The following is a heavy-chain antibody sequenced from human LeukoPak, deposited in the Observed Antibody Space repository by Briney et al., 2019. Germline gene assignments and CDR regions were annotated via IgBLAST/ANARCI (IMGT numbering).Heavy chain of an antibody. Sequence: QPGRSLRLSCAASGFTFSSYGMHWVRQAPCKGLEWVAVISYDGSNKYYADSVKGRFTISRDNSKNTLYLQMNSLRAEDTAVYYCARDQKWFGNGYGMDVWGQGTTVTVSS. CDR2: ISYDGSNK. J-gene: IGHJ6*02. V-gene: IGHV3-30*03. D-gene: IGHD3-10*01. CDR3: ARDQKWFGNGYGMDV. CDR1: GFTFSSYG.